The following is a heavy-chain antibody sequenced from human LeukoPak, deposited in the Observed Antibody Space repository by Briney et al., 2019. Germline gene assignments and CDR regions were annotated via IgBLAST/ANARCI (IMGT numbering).Heavy chain of an antibody. V-gene: IGHV1-8*03. J-gene: IGHJ3*02. CDR2: MNPNSGNT. CDR3: ARGNVLRFLEWLFSAFDI. Sequence: GASVKVSCKASGYTFTSYDINWVRQATGQGLEWMGWMNPNSGNTGYAQKFQGRVTITRNTSISTAYMELSSLRSEDTAVYYCARGNVLRFLEWLFSAFDIWGQGTIVTVSS. CDR1: GYTFTSYD. D-gene: IGHD3-3*01.